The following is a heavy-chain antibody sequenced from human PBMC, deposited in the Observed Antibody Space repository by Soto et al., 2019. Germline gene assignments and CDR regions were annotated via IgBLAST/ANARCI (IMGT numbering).Heavy chain of an antibody. Sequence: PSETLSLTCTVSGGSISSGGYYWSWIRQHPGKGLEWIGYIYYSGSTYYNPSLKSRVTISVDTSKNQFSLKLSSVTAADTAVYYCARVLTTGTTKWRTGYFDYWGQGTLVTVSS. V-gene: IGHV4-31*03. CDR3: ARVLTTGTTKWRTGYFDY. D-gene: IGHD1-1*01. CDR2: IYYSGST. CDR1: GGSISSGGYY. J-gene: IGHJ4*02.